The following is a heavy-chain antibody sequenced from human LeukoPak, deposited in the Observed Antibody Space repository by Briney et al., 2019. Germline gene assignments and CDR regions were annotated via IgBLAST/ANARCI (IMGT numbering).Heavy chain of an antibody. J-gene: IGHJ4*02. V-gene: IGHV1-18*01. CDR2: ISASDGTT. Sequence: ASVKVSCKASGYSFSIYGITWARQAPGQGLEYLGWISASDGTTNYAQKVQDRITMTTDTSTSTAYLELRSLRSEDTAVYYCARCGAAVTTHFSHWGQGTLVTVSS. CDR1: GYSFSIYG. D-gene: IGHD4-17*01. CDR3: ARCGAAVTTHFSH.